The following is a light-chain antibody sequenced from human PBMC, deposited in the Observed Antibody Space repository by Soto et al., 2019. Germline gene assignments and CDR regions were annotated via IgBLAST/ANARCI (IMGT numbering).Light chain of an antibody. CDR3: MQALKTPFT. J-gene: IGKJ3*01. Sequence: DVVMTQSPLSLPVTPGEPASISCRSSQSLLYSNGYNYLDWYLQKPGQSPQLLIYLGSYRASGVPDRFTGSGSGTDFTLKISRVEAEDVAVYYCMQALKTPFTFGPGTKVEIK. V-gene: IGKV2-28*01. CDR1: QSLLYSNGYNY. CDR2: LGS.